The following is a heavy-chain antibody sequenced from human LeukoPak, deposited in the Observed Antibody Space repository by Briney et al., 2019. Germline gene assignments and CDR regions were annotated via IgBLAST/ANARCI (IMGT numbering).Heavy chain of an antibody. D-gene: IGHD2-2*02. V-gene: IGHV4-34*01. CDR3: ARGHRGLGKVVPAAIGY. J-gene: IGHJ4*02. Sequence: SETLSLTCAVYGESFSDYYWIWIRQPPGKGLEWIGEINHTGSTNYNPSLTSRVTISVDTSNNQFSLKLSSVTAADTAVYYCARGHRGLGKVVPAAIGYWGQGTLVTVSS. CDR2: INHTGST. CDR1: GESFSDYY.